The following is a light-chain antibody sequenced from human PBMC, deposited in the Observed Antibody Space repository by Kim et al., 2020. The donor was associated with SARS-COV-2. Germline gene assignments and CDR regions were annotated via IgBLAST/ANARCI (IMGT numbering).Light chain of an antibody. V-gene: IGLV3-21*04. CDR1: SIGLQS. Sequence: SYELTQPPSVSVAPGKTARIPCGDNSIGLQSVHWYQQKPGQAPVLVIYYDTDRPSGIPERFSGSNSGNTATLTISRVEAGDEADYYCQVWDTGSDHPIFGGGTQLTVL. CDR3: QVWDTGSDHPI. CDR2: YDT. J-gene: IGLJ2*01.